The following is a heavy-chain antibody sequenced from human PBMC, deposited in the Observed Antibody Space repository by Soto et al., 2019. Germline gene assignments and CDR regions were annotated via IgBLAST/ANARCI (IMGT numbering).Heavy chain of an antibody. V-gene: IGHV1-2*04. Sequence: SVKVSCKASGYRFTGYDMHWGRQAPGQGLEWMGWINPNSGGTNYAQKVQGWVTMTRDTSISTAYMELSRLRSDDTAVYYCAREIVTAAAGIPRWGSPPSYGMDVCGQGTTV. J-gene: IGHJ6*02. CDR3: AREIVTAAAGIPRWGSPPSYGMDV. CDR1: GYRFTGYD. CDR2: INPNSGGT. D-gene: IGHD6-13*01.